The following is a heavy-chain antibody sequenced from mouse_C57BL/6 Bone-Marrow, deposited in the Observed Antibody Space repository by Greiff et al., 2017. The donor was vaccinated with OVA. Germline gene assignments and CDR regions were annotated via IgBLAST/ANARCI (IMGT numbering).Heavy chain of an antibody. J-gene: IGHJ3*01. CDR3: ARDGYYGAWFAY. V-gene: IGHV1-69*01. D-gene: IGHD2-3*01. CDR2: IDPSDSYT. CDR1: GYTFTRYW. Sequence: QVQLQQPGAELVMPGASVKLSCKASGYTFTRYWMHWVKQRPGQGLEWIGEIDPSDSYTNYNQKFKGKFTLTVDKSSSTAYMQLSSLTSEDAAVYYCARDGYYGAWFAYWGQGTLVTVSA.